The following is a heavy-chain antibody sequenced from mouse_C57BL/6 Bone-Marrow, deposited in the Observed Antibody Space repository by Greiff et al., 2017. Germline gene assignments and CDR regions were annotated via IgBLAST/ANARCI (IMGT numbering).Heavy chain of an antibody. CDR3: TRWDTTVNYYAMDY. CDR2: IWSGGST. V-gene: IGHV2-2*01. CDR1: GFSLTSYG. Sequence: VQLVESGPGLVQPSQSLSITCTVSGFSLTSYGVHWVRQSPGKGLEWLGVIWSGGSTYYNAAFISRLSISNDNPKSQVFFKMNSLQADDTAIYYCTRWDTTVNYYAMDYWGQGTSVTVSS. D-gene: IGHD1-1*01. J-gene: IGHJ4*01.